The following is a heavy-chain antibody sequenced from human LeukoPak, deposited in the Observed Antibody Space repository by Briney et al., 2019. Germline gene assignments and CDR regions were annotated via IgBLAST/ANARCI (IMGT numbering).Heavy chain of an antibody. D-gene: IGHD1-14*01. J-gene: IGHJ3*02. Sequence: ASVKVSCKVSGYTLTELSMHWVRQAPGKGLEWMGGFDPEDGETIYAQKFQGRVTMTEDTSTDTAYMELSGLRSEDTAVYYCATDMFFVSGTCAFDIWDQGTMVTVSS. CDR2: FDPEDGET. V-gene: IGHV1-24*01. CDR1: GYTLTELS. CDR3: ATDMFFVSGTCAFDI.